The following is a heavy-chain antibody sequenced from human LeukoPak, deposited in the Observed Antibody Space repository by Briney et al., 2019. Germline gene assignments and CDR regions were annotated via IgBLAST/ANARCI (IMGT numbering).Heavy chain of an antibody. J-gene: IGHJ4*02. V-gene: IGHV3-30*03. Sequence: GGSLRLSCAASGFTFSGYWMSWVRQAPGKGLEWVAVIAADGGVKQYADSVKGRFTVSRDNSKSTLYLQMNSLSVEDTAIYYCAREATWGEWYFDHWGQGTPVTVSS. CDR2: IAADGGVK. CDR1: GFTFSGYW. CDR3: AREATWGEWYFDH. D-gene: IGHD3-3*01.